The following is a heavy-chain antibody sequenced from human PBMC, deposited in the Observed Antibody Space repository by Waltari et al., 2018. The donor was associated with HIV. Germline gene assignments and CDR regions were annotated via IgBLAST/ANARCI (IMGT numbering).Heavy chain of an antibody. Sequence: QVQLVESGGGVVQPGRYLRLSCAASGVSFSSYAMSWVRQAPGKGVEGVAVISFDGGIENYAESVKGRFTISRDNSKNTLYLQMNSLRAEDTAVFYCARLTPSRGNYFDSSGYFDYWGQGTLVTVSS. CDR2: ISFDGGIE. D-gene: IGHD3-22*01. CDR1: GVSFSSYA. V-gene: IGHV3-30*01. CDR3: ARLTPSRGNYFDSSGYFDY. J-gene: IGHJ4*02.